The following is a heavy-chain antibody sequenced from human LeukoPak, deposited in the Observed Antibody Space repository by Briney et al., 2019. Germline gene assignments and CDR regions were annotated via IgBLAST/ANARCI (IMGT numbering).Heavy chain of an antibody. V-gene: IGHV4-38-2*02. CDR2: IFRIGST. CDR3: ARVIDVAAAGYFDS. D-gene: IGHD6-13*01. J-gene: IGHJ4*02. CDR1: GFSITTGYY. Sequence: SETLSLTCTVSGFSITTGYYWAWIRRPPGKGLEWIGTIFRIGSTYYNPSVKSRVTISVDTSKNQFSLKLSSVTAADTALYYCARVIDVAAAGYFDSWGQGTQVTVSS.